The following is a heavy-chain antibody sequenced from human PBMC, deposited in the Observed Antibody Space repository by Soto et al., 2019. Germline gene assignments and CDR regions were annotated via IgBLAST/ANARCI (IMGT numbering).Heavy chain of an antibody. D-gene: IGHD2-2*01. CDR3: ASSSLCGMDV. Sequence: TLSLTCSVSGGSISSGYYYWSWIRQPPGKGLEWIGNIYYSGNTYYNPSLKSRLIISIDTSKYQFSLKVGSVTAADTAVYYCASSSLCGMDVWGQGTTVTVSS. V-gene: IGHV4-30-4*01. CDR1: GGSISSGYYY. CDR2: IYYSGNT. J-gene: IGHJ6*02.